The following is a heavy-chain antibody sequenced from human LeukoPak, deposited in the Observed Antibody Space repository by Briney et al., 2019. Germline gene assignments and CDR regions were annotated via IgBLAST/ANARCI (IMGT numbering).Heavy chain of an antibody. CDR1: GGTFSSYA. J-gene: IGHJ4*02. V-gene: IGHV1-69*01. CDR2: IIPIFGTA. CDR3: AGGSYYSPTGGFDY. Sequence: GASVKVSCKASGGTFSSYAISWVRQAPGQGLEWMGGIIPIFGTANYAQKFQGRATITADESTSTAYMELSSLRSEDTAVYYCAGGSYYSPTGGFDYWGQGTLVTVSS. D-gene: IGHD1-26*01.